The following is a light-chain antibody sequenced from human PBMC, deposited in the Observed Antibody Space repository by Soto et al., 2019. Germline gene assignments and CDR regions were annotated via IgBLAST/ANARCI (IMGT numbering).Light chain of an antibody. CDR1: QSVSNN. CDR2: GAS. J-gene: IGKJ1*01. V-gene: IGKV3-15*01. Sequence: EIVMTQSPATESVSRGERVTLSCRARQSVSNNLAWYQQTPGKAPRLLFYGASTRATDVPARFSGSGSGTDLTLTISSLQSEDFAVYYCQQYNKWPRTFGLGTKVEIK. CDR3: QQYNKWPRT.